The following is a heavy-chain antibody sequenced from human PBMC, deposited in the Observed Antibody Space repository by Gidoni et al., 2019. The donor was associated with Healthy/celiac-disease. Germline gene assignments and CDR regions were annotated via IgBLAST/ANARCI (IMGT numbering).Heavy chain of an antibody. CDR3: ARASPIPYSSSWNWFDP. CDR2: ITHSGCT. D-gene: IGHD6-13*01. J-gene: IGHJ5*02. V-gene: IGHV4-34*01. CDR1: GGSCSGYY. Sequence: QGQLQQWGAGRLKPSETLSRTCAVDGGSCSGYYWSWIRQPPGKGLEWIGEITHSGCTNYNPSLKGRVTISVDTSKNQFSLKLSSVTAADTSVYYCARASPIPYSSSWNWFDPWGQGTLVTVSS.